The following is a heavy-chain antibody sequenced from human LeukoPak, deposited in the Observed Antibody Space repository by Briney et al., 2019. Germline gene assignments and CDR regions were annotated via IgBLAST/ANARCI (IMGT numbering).Heavy chain of an antibody. CDR2: IDSGGNT. CDR3: ARENSGSLDY. CDR1: GFPVSSSY. J-gene: IGHJ4*02. D-gene: IGHD1-26*01. Sequence: GGSLELSCAASGFPVSSSYMSWVRQAPGKGLEWVSVIDSGGNTYYADSVKGRFTISRDNSKNTLYLQMNSLRVEDTAVYYCARENSGSLDYWGQGTLVTVSS. V-gene: IGHV3-66*02.